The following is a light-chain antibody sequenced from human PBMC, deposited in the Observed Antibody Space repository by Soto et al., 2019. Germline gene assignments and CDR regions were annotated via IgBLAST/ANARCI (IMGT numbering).Light chain of an antibody. CDR2: ENN. J-gene: IGLJ1*01. CDR3: ATWDSSLSAYV. Sequence: QSVLTQPPSVSAAPGQKVTISCSGSSSNIGNNYVSWYQHLPGTAPKLLICENNKRPSGIPDRFSGSKSGTSATLGITGLQTGDEADYYCATWDSSLSAYVFGTGTKVTVL. CDR1: SSNIGNNY. V-gene: IGLV1-51*02.